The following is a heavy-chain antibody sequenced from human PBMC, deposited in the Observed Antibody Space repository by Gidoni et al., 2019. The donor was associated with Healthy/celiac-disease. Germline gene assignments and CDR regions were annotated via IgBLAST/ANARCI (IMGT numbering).Heavy chain of an antibody. D-gene: IGHD2-15*01. CDR2: INPSGGST. Sequence: QVQLVQSGAEVKKPGASVKVSCTASGYTFTSYYMHWVRQAPGQGLEWMGIINPSGGSTSYAQKFQGRVTMTRDTSTSTVYMELSSLRSEDTAVYYCARDHRYCSGGSCFYNWFDPWGQGTLVTVSS. CDR3: ARDHRYCSGGSCFYNWFDP. CDR1: GYTFTSYY. J-gene: IGHJ5*02. V-gene: IGHV1-46*01.